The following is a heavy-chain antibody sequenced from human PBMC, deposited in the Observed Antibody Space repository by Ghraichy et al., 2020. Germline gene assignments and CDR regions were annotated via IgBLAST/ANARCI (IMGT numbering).Heavy chain of an antibody. Sequence: GGSLRLSCSASGFTFSSYAMYWVRQAPGKGLECVAGISSNGGSTYYADSVKGRFTISRDNSKNTLYLQMSSLRAEDTSVYHCVKGHSGSYSLYPFDYWGQGTLVTVSS. CDR1: GFTFSSYA. CDR2: ISSNGGST. J-gene: IGHJ4*02. D-gene: IGHD1-26*01. V-gene: IGHV3-64D*06. CDR3: VKGHSGSYSLYPFDY.